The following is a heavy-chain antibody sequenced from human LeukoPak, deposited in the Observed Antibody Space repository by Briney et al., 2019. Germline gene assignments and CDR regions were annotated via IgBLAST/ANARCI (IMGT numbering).Heavy chain of an antibody. V-gene: IGHV3-11*01. CDR1: GFTFSDYY. CDR3: ARADYGDYVDDAFDI. D-gene: IGHD4-17*01. Sequence: GGSLRLSCAAPGFTFSDYYMSWIRQAPGKGLGWVSYISSSGSTIYYADSVKGRFTISRDNAKHSLYLQMNSLRAEDTAVYYCARADYGDYVDDAFDIWGQGTMVTVSS. CDR2: ISSSGSTI. J-gene: IGHJ3*02.